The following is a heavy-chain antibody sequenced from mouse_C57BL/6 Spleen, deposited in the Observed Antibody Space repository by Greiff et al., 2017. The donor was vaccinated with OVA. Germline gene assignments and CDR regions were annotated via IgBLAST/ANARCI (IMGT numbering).Heavy chain of an antibody. D-gene: IGHD1-1*01. CDR1: GYTFTSYW. J-gene: IGHJ1*03. Sequence: QVQLQQPGAELVKPGASVKMSCKASGYTFTSYWITWVKQRPGQGLEWIGDIYPGSGSTNYNEKFKSKATLTVDTSSSTAYMQLSSLTSEDSAVYYCARRELRDQGGYFDVWGTGTTVTVSS. CDR2: IYPGSGST. V-gene: IGHV1-55*01. CDR3: ARRELRDQGGYFDV.